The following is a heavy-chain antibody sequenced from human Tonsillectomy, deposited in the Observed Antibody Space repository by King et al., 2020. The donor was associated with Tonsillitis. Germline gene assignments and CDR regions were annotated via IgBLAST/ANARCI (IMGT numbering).Heavy chain of an antibody. J-gene: IGHJ4*02. D-gene: IGHD3-9*01. CDR1: GGSISSGSYY. CDR3: AREGWHFDWLLYYFDS. CDR2: IYTSGST. V-gene: IGHV4-61*02. Sequence: VQLQESGPGLVKPSQTLSLTCTVSGGSISSGSYYWNWIRQPAGKGLEWIGRIYTSGSTNYNPSLKSRLTISVDTSKNQFSLKLSSVTAADTAVYYCAREGWHFDWLLYYFDSWGQGTLVTVSS.